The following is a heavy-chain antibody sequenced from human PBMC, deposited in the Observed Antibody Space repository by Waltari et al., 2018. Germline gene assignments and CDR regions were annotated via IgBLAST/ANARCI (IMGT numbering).Heavy chain of an antibody. CDR2: INKDGSGT. J-gene: IGHJ4*02. CDR1: GFTFSSYW. CDR3: ARAISSGWWFDY. V-gene: IGHV3-74*01. D-gene: IGHD6-19*01. Sequence: EVQLVESGGGLVQPGGSLRLSCAASGFTFSSYWIHWVRQAPGKGLGWVSRINKDGSGTSYADSVKGRFTISRDNAKNTLYLQMNSLRAEDTAVYYCARAISSGWWFDYWGQGTLVTVSS.